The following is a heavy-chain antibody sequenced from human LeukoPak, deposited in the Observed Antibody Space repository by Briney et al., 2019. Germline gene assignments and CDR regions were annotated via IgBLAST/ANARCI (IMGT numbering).Heavy chain of an antibody. Sequence: GGSPRLSCAASGFTFDDYAMHWVRQAPGKGLEWVSLISGDGGSTYYADSVKGRFTISRDNSKNSLYLQMNSLRTEDTALYYCAKDSAAIGDYGMDVWGQGTTVTVSS. CDR2: ISGDGGST. CDR3: AKDSAAIGDYGMDV. D-gene: IGHD2-2*02. V-gene: IGHV3-43*02. CDR1: GFTFDDYA. J-gene: IGHJ6*02.